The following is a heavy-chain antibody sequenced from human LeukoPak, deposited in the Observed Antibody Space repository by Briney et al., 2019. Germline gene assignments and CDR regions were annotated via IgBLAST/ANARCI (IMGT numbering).Heavy chain of an antibody. CDR2: LRYDGSNT. D-gene: IGHD5-18*01. J-gene: IGHJ6*03. CDR1: GFTFRSYG. Sequence: GGSLRLSCVASGFTFRSYGMYWVRQAPGKGLEWVTFLRYDGSNTYYADSVKGRFTISRDNAKNSLYLQMNSLRAEDTAVYYCAKVLVEDTYYYYYYYMDVWGKGTTVTISS. V-gene: IGHV3-30*02. CDR3: AKVLVEDTYYYYYYYMDV.